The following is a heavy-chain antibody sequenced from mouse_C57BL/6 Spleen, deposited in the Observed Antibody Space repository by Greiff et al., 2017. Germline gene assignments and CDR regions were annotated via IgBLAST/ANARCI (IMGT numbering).Heavy chain of an antibody. D-gene: IGHD4-1*01. CDR2: IDPETGGT. V-gene: IGHV1-15*01. J-gene: IGHJ2*01. CDR1: GYTFTDYE. CDR3: TRSGLTGTKEYYFDY. Sequence: VKVVESGAELVRPGASVTLSCKASGYTFTDYEMHWVKQTPVHGLEWIGAIDPETGGTAYNQKFKGKAILTADKSSSTAYMELRSLTSEDSAVYYCTRSGLTGTKEYYFDYWGQGTTLTVSS.